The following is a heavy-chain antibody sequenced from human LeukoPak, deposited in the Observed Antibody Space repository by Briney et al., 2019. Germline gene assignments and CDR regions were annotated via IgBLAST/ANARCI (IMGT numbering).Heavy chain of an antibody. J-gene: IGHJ4*02. Sequence: PGGSLRLSCAASGFTFSSYAMHWVRQAPGKGLEWVAFIRYDGSNKYYADSVKGRFTISRDNSKNTLYLQMNSLRAEDTAVYYCARGGVGAYYFDYWGQGTLVTVSS. D-gene: IGHD1-26*01. CDR2: IRYDGSNK. CDR1: GFTFSSYA. V-gene: IGHV3-30*02. CDR3: ARGGVGAYYFDY.